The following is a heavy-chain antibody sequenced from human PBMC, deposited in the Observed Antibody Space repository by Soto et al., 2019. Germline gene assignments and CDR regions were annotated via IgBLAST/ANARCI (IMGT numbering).Heavy chain of an antibody. J-gene: IGHJ4*02. D-gene: IGHD1-26*01. V-gene: IGHV2-5*01. CDR3: THRGRGGDFDY. CDR1: GFSLSSSGVG. CDR2: IFWNDDK. Sequence: QITLKESGPTLAKPTQTLTLTCTFSGFSLSSSGVGVGWIRQPPGKALEWLALIFWNDDKRYSSSLKSRLTLTKYTSKSQVVLTMTNMDPVYTATYFCTHRGRGGDFDYWGQVTLVTVSS.